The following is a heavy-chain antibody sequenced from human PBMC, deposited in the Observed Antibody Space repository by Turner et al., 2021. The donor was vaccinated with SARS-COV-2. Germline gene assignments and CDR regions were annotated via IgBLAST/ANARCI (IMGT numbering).Heavy chain of an antibody. Sequence: ELQLLEFGGGSVKLGGSLRFSCAAPGFTFSSYAMSWIRQAPGKGLEWVSAVGVSGGKTYYADSVKGLFTISRDNSKNTLYLQMNRLRAEDTAVSYCAGDPRELELLTNPDDYWGRGTLVTVSS. J-gene: IGHJ4*02. D-gene: IGHD1-26*01. V-gene: IGHV3-23*01. CDR1: GFTFSSYA. CDR2: VGVSGGKT. CDR3: AGDPRELELLTNPDDY.